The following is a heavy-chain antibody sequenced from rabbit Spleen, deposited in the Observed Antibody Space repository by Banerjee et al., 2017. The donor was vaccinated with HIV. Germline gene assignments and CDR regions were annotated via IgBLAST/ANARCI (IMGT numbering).Heavy chain of an antibody. CDR1: GFDFSSYY. J-gene: IGHJ4*01. CDR3: ARDRDGSGNGWYFDL. CDR2: IDPVFGIT. Sequence: QLKESGGGLVQPGGSLKLSCKASGFDFSSYYMSWVRQAPGKGLEWIGYIDPVFGITYYANWVNGRFSISRENAQNMVFLQMTSLTAADTATYFCARDRDGSGNGWYFDLWGPGTLVTVS. D-gene: IGHD5-1*01. V-gene: IGHV1S7*01.